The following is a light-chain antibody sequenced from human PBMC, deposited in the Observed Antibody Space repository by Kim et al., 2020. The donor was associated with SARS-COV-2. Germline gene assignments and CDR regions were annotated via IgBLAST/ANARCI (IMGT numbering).Light chain of an antibody. CDR2: GAS. CDR1: ESVNNN. CDR3: QQYNNWPRT. V-gene: IGKV3-15*01. Sequence: EIVVTQSPATLSVSPGERVTLSCRASESVNNNLAWFQQRPGQAPRLLIYGASTRATDILARFSGSVSGTEFTLTIRSLQSEDFALYYCQQYNNWPRTFGQGTKLEI. J-gene: IGKJ2*01.